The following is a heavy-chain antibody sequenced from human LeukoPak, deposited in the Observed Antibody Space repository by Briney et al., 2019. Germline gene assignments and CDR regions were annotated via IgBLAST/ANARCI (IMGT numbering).Heavy chain of an antibody. Sequence: GGSLRLSCAASGFTFSSCSMNWVRQAPGKGLEWVSSISSSSSYIYYADSVKGRFTISRDNAKNSLYLQMNSLRAEDTAVYYCARAGYSGSYLYYFNYWGQGTLVTVSS. J-gene: IGHJ4*02. CDR3: ARAGYSGSYLYYFNY. D-gene: IGHD1-26*01. V-gene: IGHV3-21*01. CDR2: ISSSSSYI. CDR1: GFTFSSCS.